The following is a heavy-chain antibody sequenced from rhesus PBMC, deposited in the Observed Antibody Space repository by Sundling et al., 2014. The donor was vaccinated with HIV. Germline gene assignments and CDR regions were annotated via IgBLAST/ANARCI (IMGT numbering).Heavy chain of an antibody. CDR1: GGSISDSYR. CDR2: AYGSTMST. V-gene: IGHV4S10*01. Sequence: QVQLQESGPGVVKPSETLSLTCGVSGGSISDSYRWTWIRQFPGKGLEWIGYAYGSTMSTNYHPSLKSRVIISKDTSKNQFSLKLSSVTAADTAVYYXARPAPGYDAFDFWGQGVRVTVSS. D-gene: IGHD5-24*01. CDR3: ARPAPGYDAFDF. J-gene: IGHJ3*01.